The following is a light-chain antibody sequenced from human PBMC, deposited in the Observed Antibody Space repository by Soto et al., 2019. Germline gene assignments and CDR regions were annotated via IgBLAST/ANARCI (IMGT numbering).Light chain of an antibody. CDR2: GND. CDR1: SSNIGAGYD. Sequence: QSVLTQPHSVSGAPGQRVTISCSGSSSNIGAGYDVHWYYQVPGTAPKLLIYGNDNRPSGVPDRFSGSKSGTSASLAITGLQAEDEADYYCQSYDTGLSGSVFGGGTKLTVL. CDR3: QSYDTGLSGSV. V-gene: IGLV1-40*01. J-gene: IGLJ2*01.